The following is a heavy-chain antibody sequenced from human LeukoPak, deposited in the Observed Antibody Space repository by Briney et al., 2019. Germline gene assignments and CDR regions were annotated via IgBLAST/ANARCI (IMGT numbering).Heavy chain of an antibody. CDR3: ASGIYYDSSGYYYVLDY. D-gene: IGHD3-22*01. CDR2: IIPIFGTA. CDR1: GGTFSSYA. Sequence: SEKVSCKASGGTFSSYAISWVRQAPGQGLEWMGGIIPIFGTANYAQKFQGRVTITADESTSTAYMELSSLRSEDTAVYYCASGIYYDSSGYYYVLDYWGQGTLVTVSS. V-gene: IGHV1-69*13. J-gene: IGHJ4*02.